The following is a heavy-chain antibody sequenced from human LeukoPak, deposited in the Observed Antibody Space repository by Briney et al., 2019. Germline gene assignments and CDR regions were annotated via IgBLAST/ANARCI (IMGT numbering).Heavy chain of an antibody. V-gene: IGHV4-4*02. Sequence: SGTLSLTCAVSGGSISSSNCWNWVRQPPGKGLEWIGEIYHSGSTNYNPSLKSRVTISVDKSKNQFSLKLRSVTAADTAVYYCARDKRGPATRGEFDYWGQGTLVTVSS. D-gene: IGHD2-15*01. CDR1: GGSISSSNC. CDR3: ARDKRGPATRGEFDY. CDR2: IYHSGST. J-gene: IGHJ4*02.